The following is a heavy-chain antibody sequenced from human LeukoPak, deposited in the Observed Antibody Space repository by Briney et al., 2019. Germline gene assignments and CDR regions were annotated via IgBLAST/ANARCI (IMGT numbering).Heavy chain of an antibody. V-gene: IGHV4-38-2*01. CDR3: ARAGWIITSGIDY. CDR2: VYHTGST. D-gene: IGHD3-10*01. CDR1: GYSISRGYY. J-gene: IGHJ4*02. Sequence: SETLSLTCAVSGYSISRGYYWALIRQPPGKGLEWIGTVYHTGSTYYHPSLDSRVTISVDTSKNEFSLNLKSVTAADTAVYYCARAGWIITSGIDYWGQGALVTVSS.